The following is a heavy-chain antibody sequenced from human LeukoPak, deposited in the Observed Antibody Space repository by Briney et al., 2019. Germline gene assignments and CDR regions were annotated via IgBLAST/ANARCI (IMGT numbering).Heavy chain of an antibody. J-gene: IGHJ5*02. D-gene: IGHD3-9*01. CDR2: IYYSGST. CDR1: GGSISSYY. Sequence: SETLSLTCTVSGGSISSYYWSWIRQPPGKGLEWIGYIYYSGSTNYNPSLKGRVTISVDTSKNQFSLKLSSVTAADTAVYYCANYDILTGYLTSWGQGTLVTVSS. V-gene: IGHV4-59*01. CDR3: ANYDILTGYLTS.